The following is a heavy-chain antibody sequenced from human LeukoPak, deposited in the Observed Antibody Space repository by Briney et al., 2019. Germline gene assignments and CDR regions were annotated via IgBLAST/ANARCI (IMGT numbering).Heavy chain of an antibody. D-gene: IGHD2-21*01. CDR1: GFTFSSYG. CDR2: IWYDGSNK. CDR3: ARSYSFDY. Sequence: GRSLRLSCAASGFTFSSYGMHWVRQAPGKGLEWVAVIWYDGSNKYYADSVKGRFTISRDNAKNSLYLQMNSLRDEDTAVYYCARSYSFDYWGQGTLVTVSS. V-gene: IGHV3-33*01. J-gene: IGHJ4*02.